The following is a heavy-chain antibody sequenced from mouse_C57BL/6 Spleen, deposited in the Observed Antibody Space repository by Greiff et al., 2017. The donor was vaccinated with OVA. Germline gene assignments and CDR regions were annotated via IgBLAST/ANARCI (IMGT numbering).Heavy chain of an antibody. CDR3: ARGKTHYWYFDV. J-gene: IGHJ1*03. CDR2: ISDGGSYT. Sequence: EVHLVESGGGLVKPGGSLKLSCAASGFTFSSYAMSWVRQTPEKRLEWVATISDGGSYTYYPDNVKGRFTISRDNAKNNLYLQMSHLKSEDTAMYYCARGKTHYWYFDVWGTGTTVTVSS. V-gene: IGHV5-4*01. CDR1: GFTFSSYA.